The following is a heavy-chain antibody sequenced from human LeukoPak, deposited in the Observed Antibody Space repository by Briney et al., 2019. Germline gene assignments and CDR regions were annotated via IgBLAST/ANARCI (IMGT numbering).Heavy chain of an antibody. CDR2: IYYSGIT. CDR3: ARDGWESGDY. J-gene: IGHJ4*02. CDR1: GGSISGSNYY. D-gene: IGHD1-26*01. Sequence: SETLSLTCTVSGGSISGSNYYWGWIRQAPGKGLEWIGSIYYSGITHYNPSLKSRVTISVDMSTNQFSLRLSSVTAADTAVYYCARDGWESGDYWGQGTLVTVSS. V-gene: IGHV4-39*07.